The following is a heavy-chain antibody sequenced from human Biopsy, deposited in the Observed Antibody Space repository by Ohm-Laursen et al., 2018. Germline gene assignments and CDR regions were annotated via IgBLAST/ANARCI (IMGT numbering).Heavy chain of an antibody. Sequence: SVKVSCKPSGYSFSTYDVNWVRQARGQGLEWMGWMIPSSGKTGYAQRFQGRVTLTMNTSISTAYMELSGLRSEDTAVYFCARGYSRRVSIFEASIYWFDTWGQGTLVTVSS. J-gene: IGHJ5*02. V-gene: IGHV1-8*01. CDR3: ARGYSRRVSIFEASIYWFDT. CDR1: GYSFSTYD. CDR2: MIPSSGKT. D-gene: IGHD6-6*01.